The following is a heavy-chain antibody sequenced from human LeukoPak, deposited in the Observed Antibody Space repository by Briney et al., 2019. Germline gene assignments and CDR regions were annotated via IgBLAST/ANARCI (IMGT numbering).Heavy chain of an antibody. CDR3: AKAVGMIVPPDY. V-gene: IGHV3-30*18. J-gene: IGHJ4*02. CDR2: ISYDGSNK. CDR1: GFTFSSYG. Sequence: GGSLRLSCAASGFTFSSYGMHWVRQAPGKGLEWVAVISYDGSNKYYADSVEGRFTISRDNSKNTLYLQMNSLRAEDTAVYYCAKAVGMIVPPDYWGQGTLVTVSS. D-gene: IGHD3-22*01.